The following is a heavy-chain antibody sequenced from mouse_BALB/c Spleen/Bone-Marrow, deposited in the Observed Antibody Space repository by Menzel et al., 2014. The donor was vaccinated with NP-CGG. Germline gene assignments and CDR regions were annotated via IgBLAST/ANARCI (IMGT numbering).Heavy chain of an antibody. CDR3: AMGVRLYWYFDV. CDR1: GYTFTDYY. V-gene: IGHV1-26*01. D-gene: IGHD2-14*01. CDR2: INPINGDT. J-gene: IGHJ1*01. Sequence: VQLQQSGPELVKPGASVKMSCKAPGYTFTDYYMNWVKQSHGKSLEWIGDINPINGDTFYNQKFKGKATLTVDRSSNTAYMQLDSLTSEDSAVYYCAMGVRLYWYFDVWGAGTTVTVSS.